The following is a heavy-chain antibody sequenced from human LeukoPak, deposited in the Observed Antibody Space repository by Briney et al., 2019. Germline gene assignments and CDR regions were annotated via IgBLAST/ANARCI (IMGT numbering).Heavy chain of an antibody. CDR1: KFTFSNYW. D-gene: IGHD1-14*01. CDR3: ASIRVG. Sequence: GGSLRLSCAASKFTFSNYWMHWVRQAPGKGLVWVSRINTDGSSTNYADSVKGRFTISRDNAKNTLYLQMNSLRAEDTAVYYCASIRVGWGQGTLVTVSS. J-gene: IGHJ4*02. V-gene: IGHV3-74*01. CDR2: INTDGSST.